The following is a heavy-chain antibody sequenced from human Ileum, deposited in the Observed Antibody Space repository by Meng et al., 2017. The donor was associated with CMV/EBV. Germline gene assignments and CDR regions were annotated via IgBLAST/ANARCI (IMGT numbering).Heavy chain of an antibody. D-gene: IGHD5-24*01. CDR2: INPKSGDT. Sequence: QVTLIQSGAEVKQPGASVKLSCKASGYTFTDFYIHWVRQAPGEGLEWMGWINPKSGDTNYAQQFQGGVTVTRDTSVSTVYMEVTSDDSAVYYCARGANYASFRVDYWGQGTLVTVSS. J-gene: IGHJ4*02. CDR1: GYTFTDFY. V-gene: IGHV1-2*02. CDR3: ARGANYASFRVDY.